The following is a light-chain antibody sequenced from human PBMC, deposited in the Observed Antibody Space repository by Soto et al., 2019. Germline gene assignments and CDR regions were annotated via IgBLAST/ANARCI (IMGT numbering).Light chain of an antibody. CDR1: QSVTSN. J-gene: IGKJ2*01. V-gene: IGKV3-15*01. CDR3: QQYNNWPPYT. Sequence: EIVMTQSPATLSVSPGERATLSCRASQSVTSNLAWYQQRPGQAPRLLIYGASTRAADVPARFSGSGSGTEFTLTISSLQSEDFAFYYCQQYNNWPPYTFGQGTKLEIK. CDR2: GAS.